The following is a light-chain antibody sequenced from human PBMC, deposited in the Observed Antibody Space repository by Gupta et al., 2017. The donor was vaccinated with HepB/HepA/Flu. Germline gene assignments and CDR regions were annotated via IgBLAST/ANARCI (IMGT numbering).Light chain of an antibody. CDR1: QSLLHSNGYNY. V-gene: IGKV2-28*01. J-gene: IGKJ1*01. CDR2: LGS. Sequence: DIVMTQSPLSLPVTPGEPASISCRSSQSLLHSNGYNYLDWYLQKPGQSPQLLIYLGSNRASGVPDRFSGSGSGTDFTLKISRVEAEDVGVYYCRQALPTPRTFGQGTKVEIK. CDR3: RQALPTPRT.